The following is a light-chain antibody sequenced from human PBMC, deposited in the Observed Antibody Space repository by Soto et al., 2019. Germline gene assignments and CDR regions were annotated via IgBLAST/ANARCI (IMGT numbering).Light chain of an antibody. CDR3: SSYTGGNPSYV. V-gene: IGLV2-8*01. J-gene: IGLJ1*01. CDR1: SSDVGGYDY. Sequence: QSVLTQPPSASGSPGQSVTISCTGTSSDVGGYDYVSWYQQHPGKAPKLMIYEVTIRPSGVSDRFSGSKSGNTASLTVSGLQAEDEADYYRSSYTGGNPSYVFGTGTKV. CDR2: EVT.